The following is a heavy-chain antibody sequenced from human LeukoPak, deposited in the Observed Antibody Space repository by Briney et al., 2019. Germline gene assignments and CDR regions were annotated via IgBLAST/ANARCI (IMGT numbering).Heavy chain of an antibody. CDR1: GGSISSGGYS. J-gene: IGHJ4*02. CDR3: ARAGYDFWDFGY. Sequence: SETLSLTCTVSGGSISSGGYSWSWIRQPPGKGLEWIGYISYSGRTSYNPSLKSRVTISVDTSKNQFSLKLSSVTAADTAVYYCARAGYDFWDFGYWGQGTLVTVSS. V-gene: IGHV4-61*08. CDR2: ISYSGRT. D-gene: IGHD3-3*01.